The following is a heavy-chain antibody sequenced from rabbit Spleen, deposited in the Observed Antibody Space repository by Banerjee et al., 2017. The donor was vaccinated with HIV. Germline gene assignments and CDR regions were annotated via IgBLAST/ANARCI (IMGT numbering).Heavy chain of an antibody. J-gene: IGHJ4*01. CDR2: IRVGSYTTT. CDR1: GFDLSTFYY. D-gene: IGHD2-1*01. CDR3: ARDLDDVIGWNFGW. V-gene: IGHV1S40*01. Sequence: QSLEESGGDLVKPGASLTLTCTASGFDLSTFYYMCWVRQAPGKGLELIACIRVGSYTTTSYASWAKGRFTISKTSSTTVTLQMTSLTAADTATYFCARDLDDVIGWNFGWWGPGTLVTVS.